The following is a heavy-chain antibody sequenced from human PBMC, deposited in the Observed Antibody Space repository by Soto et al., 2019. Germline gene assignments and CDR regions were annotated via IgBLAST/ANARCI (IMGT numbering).Heavy chain of an antibody. Sequence: XETLSLICTVSGCSISSSSYYWGWIRQPPGKGLEWIGSIYYSGSTYYNPSLKSRVTISVDTSKNQFSLKLSSVTAADTAVYYCASHYQFDSGSYPYFDYWGQGTLVTVSS. CDR2: IYYSGST. D-gene: IGHD1-26*01. CDR1: GCSISSSSYY. CDR3: ASHYQFDSGSYPYFDY. V-gene: IGHV4-39*01. J-gene: IGHJ4*02.